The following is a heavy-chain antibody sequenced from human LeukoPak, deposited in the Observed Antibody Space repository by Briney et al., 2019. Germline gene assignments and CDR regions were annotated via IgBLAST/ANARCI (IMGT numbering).Heavy chain of an antibody. CDR1: GFSFSTHA. D-gene: IGHD2-8*01. CDR2: IGGGDT. Sequence: PGGSLRLSCVASGFSFSTHAMNWVRQAPGKGLEWVSTIGGGDTYYADSVKGRFIISRDDSKNTLRLQMSSLRADDTALYYCAKDAWSGNGVYDPFDIWGQGTMVTVS. CDR3: AKDAWSGNGVYDPFDI. V-gene: IGHV3-23*01. J-gene: IGHJ3*02.